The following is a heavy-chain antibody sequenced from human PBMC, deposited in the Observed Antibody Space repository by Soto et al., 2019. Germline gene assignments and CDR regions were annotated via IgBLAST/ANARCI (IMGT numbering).Heavy chain of an antibody. J-gene: IGHJ5*02. D-gene: IGHD6-6*01. V-gene: IGHV4-34*01. CDR2: INHSGST. CDR1: GGSFSGYY. Sequence: QVQLQQWGAGLLKPSETLSLTCAVYGGSFSGYYWSWIRQPPGKGLEWIGEINHSGSTNYNPSLKSRVTISVDTSKNQFSLKLSSVTAADTAVYYWASLGGAARPGSDPWGQGTLVTVSS. CDR3: ASLGGAARPGSDP.